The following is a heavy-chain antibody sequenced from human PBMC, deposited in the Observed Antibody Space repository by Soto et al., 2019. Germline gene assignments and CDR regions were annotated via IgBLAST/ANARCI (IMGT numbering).Heavy chain of an antibody. CDR2: INHTGGT. CDR3: ATRITVFGLLIPPFDP. J-gene: IGHJ5*02. V-gene: IGHV4-34*01. CDR1: GGSVNGYY. D-gene: IGHD3-3*01. Sequence: SETLSLTCAVYGGSVNGYYWNWIRQPPGKGLEWVGEINHTGGTHYNPSLKRRVTMSVDTSKNQFSLRLSSVTAADTAIYYCATRITVFGLLIPPFDPWGQGTQVTVS.